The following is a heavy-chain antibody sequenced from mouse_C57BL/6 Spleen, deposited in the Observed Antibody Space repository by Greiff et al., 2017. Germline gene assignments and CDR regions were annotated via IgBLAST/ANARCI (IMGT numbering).Heavy chain of an antibody. V-gene: IGHV3-6*01. CDR3: AIYDGYYYFDY. J-gene: IGHJ2*01. D-gene: IGHD2-3*01. CDR1: GYSITSGYY. CDR2: ISYDGSN. Sequence: EVQLQQSGPGLVKPSQSLSLTCSVTGYSITSGYYWNCIRQFPGNKLEWMGYISYDGSNNYNPSLKNRISITRDTSKNQFFLKLNSVTTEDTATYYCAIYDGYYYFDYWGQGTTLTVSS.